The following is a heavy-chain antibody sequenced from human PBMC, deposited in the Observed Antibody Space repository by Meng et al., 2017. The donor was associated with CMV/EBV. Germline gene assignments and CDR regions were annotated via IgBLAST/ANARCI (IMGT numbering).Heavy chain of an antibody. CDR3: ARDPSITPGQH. CDR2: INSSSSYI. V-gene: IGHV3-21*01. J-gene: IGHJ1*01. D-gene: IGHD5-24*01. CDR1: GFTFSSYS. Sequence: GESLKISCAASGFTFSSYSMNWVRQAPGKGLEWVSSINSSSSYIYYADSVKGRFTISRDNAKNSLYLQMNSLRAEDTAVYYCARDPSITPGQHWGQGTLVTVSS.